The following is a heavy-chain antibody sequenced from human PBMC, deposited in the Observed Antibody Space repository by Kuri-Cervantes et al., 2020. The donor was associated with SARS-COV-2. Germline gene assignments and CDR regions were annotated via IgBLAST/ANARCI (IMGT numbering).Heavy chain of an antibody. Sequence: GGSLRLSCAASGFTLRSYSMNWVRQAPGKGLEWVSSISSSSSYIYYADSVKGRFTISRDNAKNSLYLQMNSLRAEDTAMYYCARGVGYGDYTFDYWGQGTLVTVSS. V-gene: IGHV3-21*01. CDR3: ARGVGYGDYTFDY. CDR1: GFTLRSYS. J-gene: IGHJ4*02. CDR2: ISSSSSYI. D-gene: IGHD4-17*01.